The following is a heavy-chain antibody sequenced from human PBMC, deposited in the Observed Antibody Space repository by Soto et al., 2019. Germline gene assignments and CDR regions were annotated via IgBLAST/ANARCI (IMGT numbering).Heavy chain of an antibody. Sequence: SETLSLTCPVSGGSISSGGYYWSWIRQHPGKGLEWIGYIYYSGSTYYNPSLKSRVTISVDTSKNQFSLKVRSVTAADTAVYYCARTPRGTYGYDLYYFDYWGRGTLVTGSS. CDR2: IYYSGST. D-gene: IGHD5-18*01. J-gene: IGHJ4*02. CDR1: GGSISSGGYY. CDR3: ARTPRGTYGYDLYYFDY. V-gene: IGHV4-31*03.